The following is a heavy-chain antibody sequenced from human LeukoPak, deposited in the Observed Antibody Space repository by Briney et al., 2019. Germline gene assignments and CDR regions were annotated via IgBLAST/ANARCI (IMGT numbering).Heavy chain of an antibody. CDR3: ARDVSGPTTSITTRVPLDY. V-gene: IGHV1-18*01. D-gene: IGHD1-1*01. CDR2: ISAYNGNT. J-gene: IGHJ4*02. Sequence: VASVKVSCKASGYTFTSDGISWVRQAPGQGLEWMGWISAYNGNTNYAQKLQGRVTMTTDTSTSTAYMELRSLRSDDTAVYYCARDVSGPTTSITTRVPLDYWGQGTLVIVSS. CDR1: GYTFTSDG.